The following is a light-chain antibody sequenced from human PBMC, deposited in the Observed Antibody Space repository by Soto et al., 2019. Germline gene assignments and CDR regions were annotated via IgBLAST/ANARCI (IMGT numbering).Light chain of an antibody. CDR2: KAS. J-gene: IGKJ1*01. Sequence: DIPMTQSPSTLSASVGDRVTITCRASQSISSWLAWYQQKPGTAPKLLIYKASTLQSGVPSRFSGSGSGTEFTLTISSPQPDDSATYYCQQYNDNWTFGQGTKVEIK. CDR1: QSISSW. V-gene: IGKV1-5*03. CDR3: QQYNDNWT.